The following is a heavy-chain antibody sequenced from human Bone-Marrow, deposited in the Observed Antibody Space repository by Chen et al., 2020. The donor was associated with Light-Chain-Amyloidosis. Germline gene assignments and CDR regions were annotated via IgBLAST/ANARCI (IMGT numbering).Heavy chain of an antibody. D-gene: IGHD2-2*01. J-gene: IGHJ6*03. CDR2: IYWDNQR. CDR1: GFSLTSGGMG. CDR3: VHTNMPASDVYMDV. V-gene: IGHV2-5*02. Sequence: QVTLKESGPTLVRPTQTLTLTCSFSGFSLTSGGMGVGWVRQPPGKAPEFLALIYWDNQRRLSPSLQTRLTITKDTAKNQVVFTMTNVCPSDTGRYFCVHTNMPASDVYMDVWGEGTTVRVSS.